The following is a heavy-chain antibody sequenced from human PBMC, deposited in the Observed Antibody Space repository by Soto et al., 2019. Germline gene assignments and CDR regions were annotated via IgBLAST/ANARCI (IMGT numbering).Heavy chain of an antibody. V-gene: IGHV4-59*05. CDR2: IYYSGST. J-gene: IGHJ5*02. Sequence: PSETLALTCVVSGGSLSSYYWSWIRQPPGKGLEWIGSIYYSGSTYYNPSLKSRVTVSVDTSKNQFSLKLSSVTAADMAVYYCARHPSDFWFDPWGQGTLVTVSS. CDR1: GGSLSSYY. D-gene: IGHD2-21*02. CDR3: ARHPSDFWFDP.